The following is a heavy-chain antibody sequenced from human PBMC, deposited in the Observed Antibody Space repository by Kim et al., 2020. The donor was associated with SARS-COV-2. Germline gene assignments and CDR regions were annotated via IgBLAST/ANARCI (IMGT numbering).Heavy chain of an antibody. CDR3: AKERDAIRYFDWLSYYGMDV. Sequence: GGSLRLSCAASGFTFSSYGMHWVRQAPGKGLEWVAVISYDGSNKYYADSVKGRFSISRDNSKNTLYLQMNSLRAEDTAVYYCAKERDAIRYFDWLSYYGMDVWGQGTTVTVSS. J-gene: IGHJ6*02. CDR2: ISYDGSNK. D-gene: IGHD3-9*01. CDR1: GFTFSSYG. V-gene: IGHV3-30*18.